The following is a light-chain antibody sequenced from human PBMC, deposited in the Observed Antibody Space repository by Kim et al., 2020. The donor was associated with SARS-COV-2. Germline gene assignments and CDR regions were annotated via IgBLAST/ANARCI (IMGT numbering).Light chain of an antibody. J-gene: IGLJ3*02. V-gene: IGLV10-54*01. CDR1: SNNVGNQG. Sequence: AGLTQPPSVSKDLRQTATLTCTGNSNNVGNQGAAWLQQHQGHPPKLLSYRNNNRPSGISERLSASRSGNTASLTITGLQPEDEADYYCSAWDSSLSAWVFGGGTKLIVL. CDR2: RNN. CDR3: SAWDSSLSAWV.